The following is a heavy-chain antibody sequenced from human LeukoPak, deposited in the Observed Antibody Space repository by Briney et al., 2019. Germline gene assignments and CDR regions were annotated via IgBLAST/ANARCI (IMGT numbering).Heavy chain of an antibody. CDR3: ARRGARPTNTVTTPNSHYYFDY. CDR2: IYPGDSDT. D-gene: IGHD4-17*01. Sequence: PGESLKISCKGSGYSFTSYWIGWVRQMPGKGLEWMGIIYPGDSDTTYSPSFQGQVTISVDKSISTAYLQWSSLKASDTAIYYCARRGARPTNTVTTPNSHYYFDYWGQGTLVTVSS. CDR1: GYSFTSYW. J-gene: IGHJ4*02. V-gene: IGHV5-51*01.